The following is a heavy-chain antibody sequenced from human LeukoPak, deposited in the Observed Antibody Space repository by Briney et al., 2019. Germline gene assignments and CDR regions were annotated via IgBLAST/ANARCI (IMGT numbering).Heavy chain of an antibody. CDR2: INPNSGGT. J-gene: IGHJ6*02. CDR1: GYTFTGYY. CDR3: AADQLLSYYYGMDV. D-gene: IGHD2-2*01. Sequence: ASVKVSCKASGYTFTGYYMHWVRQAPGQGLGWMGWINPNSGGTNYAQKFQGRVTMTRDTSISTAYMELSRLRSDDTAVYYCAADQLLSYYYGMDVWGQGTTVTVSS. V-gene: IGHV1-2*02.